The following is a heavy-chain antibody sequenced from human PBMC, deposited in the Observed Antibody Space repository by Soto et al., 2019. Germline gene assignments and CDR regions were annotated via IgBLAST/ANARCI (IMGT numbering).Heavy chain of an antibody. D-gene: IGHD2-15*01. CDR1: GGSINSGDSY. CDR2: INYRGST. V-gene: IGHV4-31*03. Sequence: QVQLQESGPGLVRPSQTLSLTCTVSGGSINSGDSYWNWIRQHPEKGLEWIGYINYRGSTFYNPSLKSRIIISVDTSKNQFSLSLCSVTAADTAVYYCARDAPGVAPYWGQGTLVTVSS. J-gene: IGHJ4*02. CDR3: ARDAPGVAPY.